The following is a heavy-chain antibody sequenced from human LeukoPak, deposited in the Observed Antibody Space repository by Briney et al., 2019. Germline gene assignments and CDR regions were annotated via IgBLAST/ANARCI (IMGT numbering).Heavy chain of an antibody. CDR3: VREGPPQGRPWSGWYPFDF. CDR2: IRGDGSER. D-gene: IGHD3-3*01. CDR1: GFTFSSYW. J-gene: IGHJ4*02. Sequence: PGGSLRLSSAASGFTFSSYWMTWVRQAPGKGLEWVANIRGDGSERFYVGYLKGRFTISRDNAKNSLYLQMNSLRVDDTAVYYCVREGPPQGRPWSGWYPFDFWGQGILVTVSS. V-gene: IGHV3-7*01.